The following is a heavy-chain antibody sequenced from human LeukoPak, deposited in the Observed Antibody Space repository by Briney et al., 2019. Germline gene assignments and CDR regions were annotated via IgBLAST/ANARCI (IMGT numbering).Heavy chain of an antibody. Sequence: SETLSLTCAVSGGSISSSHWWSWVRQPPGKGLEWIGEIYHSRSTNYSPSLKSRITISVDKSRNQFSLKLSSVTAADTAVYYCARGIGYSSGCPDYWGQGTLVTVSS. CDR1: GGSISSSHW. CDR2: IYHSRST. J-gene: IGHJ4*02. V-gene: IGHV4-4*02. D-gene: IGHD6-19*01. CDR3: ARGIGYSSGCPDY.